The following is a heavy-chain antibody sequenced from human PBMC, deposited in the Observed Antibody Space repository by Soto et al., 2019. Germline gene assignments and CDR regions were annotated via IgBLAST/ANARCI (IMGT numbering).Heavy chain of an antibody. D-gene: IGHD3-22*01. V-gene: IGHV3-11*05. CDR2: ISGNSLYI. CDR1: GFSFGDYY. Sequence: PVGSLRLSCSVSGFSFGDYYMSWIRQAPGKGLEWLSYISGNSLYITYEDSLKGRFTVSRDNAKNSLYLQLSSLGADDTAVYYCAREGSSGLFDFWGQGALVTGSS. J-gene: IGHJ4*02. CDR3: AREGSSGLFDF.